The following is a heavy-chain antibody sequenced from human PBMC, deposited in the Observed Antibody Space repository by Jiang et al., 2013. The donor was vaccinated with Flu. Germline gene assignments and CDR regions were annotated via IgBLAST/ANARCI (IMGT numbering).Heavy chain of an antibody. J-gene: IGHJ4*02. CDR1: GFTFSSYS. Sequence: VQLVESGGGLIQPGGSLRLSCAASGFTFSSYSMNWVRQAPGKGLEWVSYISSSSSTIYYADSVKGRFTISRDNAKNSLYLQMNSLRAEDTAVYYCARDLGAFITYPDYWGQGTLVTVSS. CDR3: ARDLGAFITYPDY. CDR2: ISSSSSTI. V-gene: IGHV3-48*01. D-gene: IGHD1-26*01.